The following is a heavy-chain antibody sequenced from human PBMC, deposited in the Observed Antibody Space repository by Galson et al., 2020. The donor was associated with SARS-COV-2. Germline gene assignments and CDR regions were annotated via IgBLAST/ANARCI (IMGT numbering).Heavy chain of an antibody. D-gene: IGHD5-18*01. CDR2: IYYSGST. CDR1: GGSFSSGDYY. Sequence: ETSETLSLTCTVSGGSFSSGDYYWSWIRQHPGKGLECIGYIYYSGSTFYNPSLRSRVTISVDTSKNQFSLKLSSVTAADTAMYYCARGLRYSYSPGFDYRGQGTLVTVSS. V-gene: IGHV4-31*03. J-gene: IGHJ4*02. CDR3: ARGLRYSYSPGFDY.